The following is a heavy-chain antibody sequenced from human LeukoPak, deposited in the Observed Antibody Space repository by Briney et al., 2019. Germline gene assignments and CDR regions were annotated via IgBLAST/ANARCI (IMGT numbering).Heavy chain of an antibody. Sequence: APVKVSCKASGYTFTSYDINWVRQATGQGLEWMGWMNPNSGNTGYAQKFQGRVTMTRNTSISTAYMELSSLRSEDTAVYYCARGRRDYDYVWGSYRSTVTDYWGQGTLVTVSS. J-gene: IGHJ4*02. V-gene: IGHV1-8*01. CDR1: GYTFTSYD. CDR2: MNPNSGNT. D-gene: IGHD3-16*02. CDR3: ARGRRDYDYVWGSYRSTVTDY.